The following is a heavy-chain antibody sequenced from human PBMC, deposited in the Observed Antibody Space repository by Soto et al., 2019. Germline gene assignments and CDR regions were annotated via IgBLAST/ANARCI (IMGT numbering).Heavy chain of an antibody. D-gene: IGHD6-19*01. CDR2: ISSSSIYI. Sequence: GGSLRLSCAASGFTFSSYSMNWVRQAPGKGLEWVSSISSSSIYIYYADSVKGRFTISRDNAKNSLYLQMNSLRAEDTAVYYCARGYPRGWTINFDYWAQGPLVTVS. J-gene: IGHJ4*02. CDR1: GFTFSSYS. CDR3: ARGYPRGWTINFDY. V-gene: IGHV3-21*01.